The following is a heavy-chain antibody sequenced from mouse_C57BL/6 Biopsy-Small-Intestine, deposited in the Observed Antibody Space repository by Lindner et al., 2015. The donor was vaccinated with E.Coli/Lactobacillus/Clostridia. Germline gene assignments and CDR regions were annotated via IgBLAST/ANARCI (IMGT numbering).Heavy chain of an antibody. CDR2: ISTYNGNT. D-gene: IGHD6-5*01. J-gene: IGHJ4*01. CDR3: ARDEYGVLLIGDY. V-gene: IGHV1-84*02. Sequence: SVKVSCKASGYSFTNYGINWVRQAPGQGLEWLGWISTYNGNTNYAQNLQGRVTMTTDTSTSTAYMELRSLRSDDTAVYYCARDEYGVLLIGDYWGQGTLVTVSS. CDR1: GYSFTNYG.